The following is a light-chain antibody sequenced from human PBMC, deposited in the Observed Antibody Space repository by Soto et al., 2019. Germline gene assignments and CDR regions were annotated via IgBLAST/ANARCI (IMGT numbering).Light chain of an antibody. CDR3: QQYNNWPLT. J-gene: IGKJ3*01. Sequence: EFVLTQSPGTLSLSPGERPTLSCRASQSVSRRYLAWSQQKPGQAPRLLIDGASRRATGIPDRFSGSGSGTEFTLTISSLQSEDFAVYYCQQYNNWPLTFGPGTRVDIK. V-gene: IGKV3D-15*01. CDR2: GAS. CDR1: QSVSRRY.